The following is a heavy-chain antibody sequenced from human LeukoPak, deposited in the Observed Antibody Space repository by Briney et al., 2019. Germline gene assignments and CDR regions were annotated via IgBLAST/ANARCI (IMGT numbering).Heavy chain of an antibody. CDR1: GFTFDDYA. CDR3: ARGYYYDSSGYYRPFYFDY. Sequence: GRSLRLSCAVSGFTFDDYAMPWVRQAPGKGLEWVSGIGWNSGSIGYADSVKGRFTVSRDNAKNSLYLQMNSLRAEDTAVYYCARGYYYDSSGYYRPFYFDYWGQGTLVTVSS. J-gene: IGHJ4*02. V-gene: IGHV3-9*01. D-gene: IGHD3-22*01. CDR2: IGWNSGSI.